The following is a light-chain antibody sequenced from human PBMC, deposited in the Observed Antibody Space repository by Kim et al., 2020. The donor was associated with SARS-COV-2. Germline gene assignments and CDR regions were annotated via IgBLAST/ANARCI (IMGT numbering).Light chain of an antibody. V-gene: IGLV6-57*01. CDR1: RGSIASNY. CDR2: EDN. CDR3: QSYDSSNWV. Sequence: KTVTISCTRSRGSIASNYVQWYQQRPGRSPTTVIYEDNQRPSGVPDRFSGSIDSSSNSASLTISGLKTEDEADYYCQSYDSSNWVFGGGTQLTVL. J-gene: IGLJ3*02.